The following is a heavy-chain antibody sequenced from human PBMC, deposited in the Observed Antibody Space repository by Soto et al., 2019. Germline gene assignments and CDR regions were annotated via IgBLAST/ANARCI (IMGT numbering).Heavy chain of an antibody. V-gene: IGHV3-33*01. Sequence: QVQLVESGGGVVQPGKSLRISCAASGFTFSSYGMHWVRQAAGKGLEWVAVIWYDGSNKYYADSVKGRFTISRDNSKNTLYLQMYSLRAEDTAVYYCASDWSAKVRGFDYWGQGTLVTVSS. D-gene: IGHD3-10*01. J-gene: IGHJ4*02. CDR2: IWYDGSNK. CDR1: GFTFSSYG. CDR3: ASDWSAKVRGFDY.